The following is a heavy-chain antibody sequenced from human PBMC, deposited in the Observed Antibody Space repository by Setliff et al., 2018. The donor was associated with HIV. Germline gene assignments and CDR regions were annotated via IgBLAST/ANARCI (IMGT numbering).Heavy chain of an antibody. V-gene: IGHV1-2*02. D-gene: IGHD5-12*01. CDR3: VRDPRFSGYAQAFDF. Sequence: ASVKVSCKASGYTFTYLFIHWVRLAPGRGLEWMGVINPKSGDTNYAQKFQGRVTMTRDTSISTAYMELDRLGPDDTAVYYCVRDPRFSGYAQAFDFWGQGSLVTVSS. J-gene: IGHJ4*02. CDR2: INPKSGDT. CDR1: GYTFTYLF.